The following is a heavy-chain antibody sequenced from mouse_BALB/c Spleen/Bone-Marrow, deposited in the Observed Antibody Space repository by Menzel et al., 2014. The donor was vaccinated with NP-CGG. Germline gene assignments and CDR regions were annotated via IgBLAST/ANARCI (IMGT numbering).Heavy chain of an antibody. V-gene: IGHV1S81*02. CDR2: INPSNGRT. Sequence: QVQLQQSGAELVKPGASVKLSCKASGYTFTSYWVHWVKQRPGQGLEWIGEINPSNGRTNYNEKFKSKATLTVDKSSSTAYMQLSSLTSEDSAVYYCARGGFDYWGQGTTLTVSS. CDR3: ARGGFDY. J-gene: IGHJ2*01. CDR1: GYTFTSYW.